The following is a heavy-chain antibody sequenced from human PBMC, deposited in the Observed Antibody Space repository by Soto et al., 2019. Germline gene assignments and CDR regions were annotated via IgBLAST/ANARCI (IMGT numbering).Heavy chain of an antibody. CDR1: GLTLSDYS. V-gene: IGHV3-48*01. CDR2: IVSGGSK. D-gene: IGHD3-3*01. CDR3: APARMRFMEWQSTGYQHYYYMDV. J-gene: IGHJ6*03. Sequence: DVQLVESGGGLVQPGGSLRLACGASGLTLSDYSLVWVRQAQGNGLEWVSHIVSGGSKDYTDSVRGRFTISRDDAKNSLYLQMSNLRVEDTAVYYCAPARMRFMEWQSTGYQHYYYMDVWGKGTTVTVSS.